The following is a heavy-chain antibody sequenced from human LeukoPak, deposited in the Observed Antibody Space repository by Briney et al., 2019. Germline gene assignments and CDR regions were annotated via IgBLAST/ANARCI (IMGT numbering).Heavy chain of an antibody. J-gene: IGHJ6*02. D-gene: IGHD3-10*01. CDR2: INPNSGGT. Sequence: ASVKVSCKASGYTFTGYYMHWVRQAPGQGLEWMGWINPNSGGTNYAQKFQGRVTMTRDTSISTAYMELSRLRSDDTAVYYCARKRDYYGSGSSPVPYYYYYGMDVWGQGTTVTVS. CDR1: GYTFTGYY. V-gene: IGHV1-2*02. CDR3: ARKRDYYGSGSSPVPYYYYYGMDV.